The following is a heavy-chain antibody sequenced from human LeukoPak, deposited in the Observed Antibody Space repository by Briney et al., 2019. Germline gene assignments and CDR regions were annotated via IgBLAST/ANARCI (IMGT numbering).Heavy chain of an antibody. Sequence: SETLSLTCAVYGGSFSGYYWSWIRQPPGKGLEWIGEINHSGSTNYNPSLKSRVTLSVDTSKNQFSLKLSSVTAVDTAVYSCARGSLYSSGTSWDAFDIWGQGTMVTVSS. CDR1: GGSFSGYY. CDR2: INHSGST. J-gene: IGHJ3*02. D-gene: IGHD6-19*01. V-gene: IGHV4-34*01. CDR3: ARGSLYSSGTSWDAFDI.